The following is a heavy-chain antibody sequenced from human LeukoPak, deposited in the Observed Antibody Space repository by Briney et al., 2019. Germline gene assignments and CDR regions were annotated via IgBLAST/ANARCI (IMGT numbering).Heavy chain of an antibody. CDR1: GGSISSGGYY. D-gene: IGHD3-10*01. CDR3: ARVSGGITMVRGVIPYYMDV. Sequence: SQTLSLTCTVSGGSISSGGYYWSWIRQPPGKGLEWIGEINHSGSTNYNPSLKSRVTISVDTSKNQFSLKLSSVTAADTAVYYCARVSGGITMVRGVIPYYMDVWGKGTTVTVSS. V-gene: IGHV4-30-2*01. CDR2: INHSGST. J-gene: IGHJ6*03.